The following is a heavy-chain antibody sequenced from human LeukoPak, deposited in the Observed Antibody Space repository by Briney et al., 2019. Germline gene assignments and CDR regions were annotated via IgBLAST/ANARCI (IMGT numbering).Heavy chain of an antibody. CDR3: ATRSLYSNYQ. J-gene: IGHJ4*02. D-gene: IGHD4-11*01. Sequence: RTSETLSLTCAVYGGSFSGYYWSWMRQPPGKGLEWIGEINHSGSTNYNPSLKSRVTISVDTSKNQFSLKLSSVTAADTAVYYCATRSLYSNYQWGQGTLVTVSS. CDR1: GGSFSGYY. V-gene: IGHV4-34*01. CDR2: INHSGST.